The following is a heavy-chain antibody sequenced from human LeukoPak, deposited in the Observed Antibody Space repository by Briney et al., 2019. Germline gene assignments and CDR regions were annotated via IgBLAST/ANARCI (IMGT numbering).Heavy chain of an antibody. D-gene: IGHD4-23*01. CDR3: ARNYGGYSH. J-gene: IGHJ4*02. CDR1: GFTFSSYW. Sequence: GGSLRLSCTASGFTFSSYWMSWVRQAPGKGLEWVANIQQDGSEQYYVDSVRGRFTISRDNAKNSLYLQMNSLRAEDTALYYCARNYGGYSHWGQGTLVTVSS. CDR2: IQQDGSEQ. V-gene: IGHV3-7*02.